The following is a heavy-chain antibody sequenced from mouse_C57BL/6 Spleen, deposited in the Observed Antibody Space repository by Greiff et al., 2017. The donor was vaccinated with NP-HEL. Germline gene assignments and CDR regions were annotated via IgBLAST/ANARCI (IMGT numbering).Heavy chain of an antibody. D-gene: IGHD2-4*01. CDR1: GYTFTSYW. V-gene: IGHV1-72*01. Sequence: QVPVKQSGAELVKPGASVKLSCKASGYTFTSYWMHWVKQRPGRGLEWIGRIDPNSGGTKYNEKFKSKATLTVDKPSSTAYMQLSSLTSEDSAVYYCARRYDYDGAMDYWGQGTSVTVSS. CDR3: ARRYDYDGAMDY. CDR2: IDPNSGGT. J-gene: IGHJ4*01.